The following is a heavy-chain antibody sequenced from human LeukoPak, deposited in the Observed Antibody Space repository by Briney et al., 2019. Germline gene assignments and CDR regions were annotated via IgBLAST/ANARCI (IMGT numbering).Heavy chain of an antibody. CDR1: GGSISSGGYY. V-gene: IGHV4-31*03. D-gene: IGHD6-13*01. CDR2: IYYSGST. Sequence: SETLSLTCTVSGGSISSGGYYWSWIRQHPGKGLEWIGYIYYSGSTYYNPSLKSRVTISVDTSKNQFSLKLSSVTAADTAVYYCARVSYSSSWYSDYWGQGTLVTVSS. J-gene: IGHJ4*02. CDR3: ARVSYSSSWYSDY.